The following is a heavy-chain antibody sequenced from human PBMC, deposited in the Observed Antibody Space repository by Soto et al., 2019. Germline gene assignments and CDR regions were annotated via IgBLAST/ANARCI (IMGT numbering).Heavy chain of an antibody. CDR2: ISSGSTTI. Sequence: GGSLRLSCAASGFSFSTSTMNWVRQAPGKGLEWVSYISSGSTTIYYADSVKGRFTISGDNGKSSLYLQMNSLRDEDTAVYYCARVRRNDASDYYGMDVWGQGTTVTVSS. D-gene: IGHD1-1*01. CDR1: GFSFSTST. V-gene: IGHV3-48*02. CDR3: ARVRRNDASDYYGMDV. J-gene: IGHJ6*02.